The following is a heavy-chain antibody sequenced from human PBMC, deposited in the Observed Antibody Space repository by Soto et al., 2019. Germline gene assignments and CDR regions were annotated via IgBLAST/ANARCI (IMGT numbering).Heavy chain of an antibody. D-gene: IGHD1-1*01. CDR2: IYYTGNT. V-gene: IGHV4-31*03. J-gene: IGHJ4*02. CDR3: ASGHDAYKVRY. CDR1: GGSIISGDYY. Sequence: PSETLSLTCTVSGGSIISGDYYWSWIRQPPGKGLEWIGYIYYTGNTYYNPSLKSRPTISIDTSENQFSLKLTSVTAADTAVYFCASGHDAYKVRYWGQGTLVTVS.